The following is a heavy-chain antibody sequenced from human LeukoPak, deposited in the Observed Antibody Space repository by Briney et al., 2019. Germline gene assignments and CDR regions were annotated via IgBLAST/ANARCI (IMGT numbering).Heavy chain of an antibody. J-gene: IGHJ4*02. CDR1: GFTFSSYS. Sequence: NPGGSLRLPCAASGFTFSSYSMNWVRQAPGKGLEWVSSISSSSSYIYYADSVKGRFTISRDNAKNSLYLQMNSLRAEDTAVYYCARRRYSGSSQHFDYWGQGTLVTVSS. CDR3: ARRRYSGSSQHFDY. CDR2: ISSSSSYI. D-gene: IGHD1-26*01. V-gene: IGHV3-21*01.